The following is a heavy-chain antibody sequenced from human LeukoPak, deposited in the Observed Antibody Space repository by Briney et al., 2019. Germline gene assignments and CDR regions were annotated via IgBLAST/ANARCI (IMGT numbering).Heavy chain of an antibody. D-gene: IGHD6-19*01. CDR3: ARVGGYSSGWYHFDY. V-gene: IGHV4-59*01. J-gene: IGHJ4*02. CDR1: GGSISSYY. Sequence: SETLSLTCTVSGGSISSYYWSWIRQPPGKGLEWIGYIYYSGSTNYNPSLKSRVTISVDTSKNQFSLKLSSVTAVDTAVYYCARVGGYSSGWYHFDYWGQGTLVTVSS. CDR2: IYYSGST.